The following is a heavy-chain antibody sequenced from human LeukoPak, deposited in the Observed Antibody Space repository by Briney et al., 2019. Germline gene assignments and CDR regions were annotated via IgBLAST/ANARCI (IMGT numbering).Heavy chain of an antibody. D-gene: IGHD7-27*01. J-gene: IGHJ4*02. CDR1: GFTFSSYS. CDR3: ARGVGIFDY. Sequence: GGSPRLSCAASGFTFSSYSMNWVRQAPGKGLEWVSYISSSSSTIYYADSVKGRFTISRDNAKNSLYLQMNSLRAEDTAVYYCARGVGIFDYWGQGTLVTVSS. V-gene: IGHV3-48*04. CDR2: ISSSSSTI.